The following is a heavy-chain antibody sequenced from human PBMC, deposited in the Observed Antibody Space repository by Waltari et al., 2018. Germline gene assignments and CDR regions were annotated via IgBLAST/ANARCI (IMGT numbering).Heavy chain of an antibody. Sequence: QVQLVQSGAEVKKPGSSVKVSCKASGGTFSSYAISWVRQAPGQGLEWMGGIIPIFGTANYAQKCQGRVTITADESTSTAYMELSSLRSEDTAVYYCARELGYCSSTSCSSFDYWGQGTLVTVSS. V-gene: IGHV1-69*12. J-gene: IGHJ4*02. CDR1: GGTFSSYA. CDR3: ARELGYCSSTSCSSFDY. D-gene: IGHD2-2*01. CDR2: IIPIFGTA.